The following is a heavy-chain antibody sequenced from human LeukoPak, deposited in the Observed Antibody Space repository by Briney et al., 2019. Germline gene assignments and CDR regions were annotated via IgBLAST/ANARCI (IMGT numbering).Heavy chain of an antibody. CDR3: AKDLIAVGDGYYFDY. V-gene: IGHV3-23*01. CDR1: GFTFSSYT. D-gene: IGHD6-19*01. Sequence: GGSLRLSCAASGFTFSSYTMTWVRQAPGKGLEWVSLISGTGVTTYYADSVKGRFTISRDNSKNTLYLQMNSLRAEDTALYYCAKDLIAVGDGYYFDYWGQGTLVTVSS. J-gene: IGHJ4*02. CDR2: ISGTGVTT.